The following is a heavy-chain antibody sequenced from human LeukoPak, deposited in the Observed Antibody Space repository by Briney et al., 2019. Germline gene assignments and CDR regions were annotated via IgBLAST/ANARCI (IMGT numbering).Heavy chain of an antibody. V-gene: IGHV1-24*01. CDR2: FDPEDGET. J-gene: IGHJ4*02. CDR3: ATGLGACGYSYGYVCY. Sequence: ASVKVSCKVSGYTLTELSMHWVRQAPGKGLEWMGGFDPEDGETIYAQKFQGRVTMTEDTSTDTAYMELSSLRSEDTAVYYRATGLGACGYSYGYVCYWGQGTLVTVSS. D-gene: IGHD5-18*01. CDR1: GYTLTELS.